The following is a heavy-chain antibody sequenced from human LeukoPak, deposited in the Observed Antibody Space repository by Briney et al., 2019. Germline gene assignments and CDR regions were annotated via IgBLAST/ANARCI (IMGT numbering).Heavy chain of an antibody. CDR2: IYHSGST. CDR1: AYSISSGYY. Sequence: SETLSLTCTVSAYSISSGYYWGWIRQPPGKGLEWIGRIYHSGSTYYNPSLKSRVTISVDTSKNQFSLKLSSVTAADTAVYYCARDSRITMIVVRAFDIWGQGTMVTVSS. D-gene: IGHD3-22*01. V-gene: IGHV4-38-2*02. J-gene: IGHJ3*02. CDR3: ARDSRITMIVVRAFDI.